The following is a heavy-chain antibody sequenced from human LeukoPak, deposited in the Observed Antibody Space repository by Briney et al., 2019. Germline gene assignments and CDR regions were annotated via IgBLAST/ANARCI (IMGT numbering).Heavy chain of an antibody. CDR3: ARSGYSSSWKNWFDP. V-gene: IGHV1-2*02. J-gene: IGHJ5*02. CDR1: GYTFTGYY. D-gene: IGHD6-13*01. Sequence: ASVKVSCKASGYTFTGYYMHWVRQAPGQGLEWMGWISPTSGGTNYAQKFQGRVTMTRDTSISTAYMELSRLRSDDTAVYYCARSGYSSSWKNWFDPWGQGTLVTVSS. CDR2: ISPTSGGT.